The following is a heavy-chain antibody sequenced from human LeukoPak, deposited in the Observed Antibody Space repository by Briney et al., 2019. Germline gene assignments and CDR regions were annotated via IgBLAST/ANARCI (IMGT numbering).Heavy chain of an antibody. CDR1: GYSFSSYW. Sequence: GESLKISCKGSGYSFSSYWISWVRQMPGKGLEWMGRIDPSDSYTNYSPSFQGHVTISADKSISTAYLQWSSLKASDTAMYYCARSYSGYDYPDYWGQGTLVTVSS. J-gene: IGHJ4*02. V-gene: IGHV5-10-1*01. CDR3: ARSYSGYDYPDY. CDR2: IDPSDSYT. D-gene: IGHD5-12*01.